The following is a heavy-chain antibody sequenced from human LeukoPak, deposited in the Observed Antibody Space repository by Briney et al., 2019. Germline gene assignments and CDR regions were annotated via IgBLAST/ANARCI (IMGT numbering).Heavy chain of an antibody. V-gene: IGHV3-9*01. D-gene: IGHD6-13*01. Sequence: GGSLRLSCAASGFTFSNYWMHWVRQAPGKGLEWVSGISWNSGSIGYADSVKGRFTISRDNAKNSLYLQMNSLRAEDTALYYCAKDIRVRSSSYFDYWGQGTLVTVSS. J-gene: IGHJ4*02. CDR2: ISWNSGSI. CDR3: AKDIRVRSSSYFDY. CDR1: GFTFSNYW.